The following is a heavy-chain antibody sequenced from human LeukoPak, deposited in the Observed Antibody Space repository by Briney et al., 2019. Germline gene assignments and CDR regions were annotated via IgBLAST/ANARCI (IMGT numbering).Heavy chain of an antibody. Sequence: GGSLRLSCAASGFTFSDYDVSWIRQAPGKGLEWVSYISSSGSTIYYADSVKGRFTISRDNAKNSLYLQMNSLRAEDTAVYSCARDRCSGGSCRHDYYYYGMDVWGQGTTVTVSS. CDR3: ARDRCSGGSCRHDYYYYGMDV. CDR1: GFTFSDYD. V-gene: IGHV3-11*01. J-gene: IGHJ6*02. D-gene: IGHD2-15*01. CDR2: ISSSGSTI.